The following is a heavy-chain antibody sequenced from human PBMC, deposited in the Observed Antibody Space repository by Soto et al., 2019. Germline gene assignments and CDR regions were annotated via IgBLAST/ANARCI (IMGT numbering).Heavy chain of an antibody. V-gene: IGHV1-3*01. CDR1: GYTFTSYT. D-gene: IGHD2-21*02. CDR2: INAGNGNT. J-gene: IGHJ4*02. Sequence: ASVKVSCKGSGYTFTSYTMHCVRQPPGQRLEWMGWINAGNGNTKYSQKFQGRVTITRDTSASTAYMELSSLRSEDTAVYYCARAWVVVTAPDYWGQGTLVTVSS. CDR3: ARAWVVVTAPDY.